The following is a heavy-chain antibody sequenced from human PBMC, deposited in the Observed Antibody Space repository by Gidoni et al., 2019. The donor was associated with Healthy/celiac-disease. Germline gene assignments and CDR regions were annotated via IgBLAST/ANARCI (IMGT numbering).Heavy chain of an antibody. CDR1: GGSFSGYY. Sequence: QVQLQQSGAGLSKPSETLSLTCAVNGGSFSGYYWSWIRQPPGTGLEWFGEINHSGSTNYNPSLKSRVTISVDTSKNQFSLKLSSVTAADTAVYYCARGGFFPATPTTDSFDPWGQGTLVTVSS. CDR2: INHSGST. D-gene: IGHD6-25*01. J-gene: IGHJ5*02. V-gene: IGHV4-34*01. CDR3: ARGGFFPATPTTDSFDP.